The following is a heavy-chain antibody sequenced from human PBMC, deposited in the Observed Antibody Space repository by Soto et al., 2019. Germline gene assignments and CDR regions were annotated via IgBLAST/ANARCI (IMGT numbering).Heavy chain of an antibody. CDR3: AQALVFTGGDGFDI. V-gene: IGHV4-31*02. CDR1: GGSITTGGRY. CDR2: IYYSGNT. D-gene: IGHD1-1*01. Sequence: QVRLQEWGPGLVKPSQTLSLKCSVSGGSITTGGRYWSWIRQLPGKGLEWIGDIYYSGNTYYNSSLKSRVTIAVEAAKIQISLKLSSVTAADTALYYCAQALVFTGGDGFDIWGQGRLVTVSS. J-gene: IGHJ3*02.